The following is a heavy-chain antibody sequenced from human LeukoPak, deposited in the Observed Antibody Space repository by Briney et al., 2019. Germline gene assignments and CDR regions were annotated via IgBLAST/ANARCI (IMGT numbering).Heavy chain of an antibody. V-gene: IGHV3-11*01. CDR3: VKSPRGAVWYYFDY. CDR2: ISSSGSTI. CDR1: GFTFSDYY. Sequence: PGGSLRLSCAASGFTFSDYYMSWIRQAPGKGLEWVSYISSSGSTIYYADSVKGRFTISRDNAKSSLYLQMNSLRAEDMALYYCVKSPRGAVWYYFDYWGQGTLVTVSS. D-gene: IGHD3-10*01. J-gene: IGHJ4*02.